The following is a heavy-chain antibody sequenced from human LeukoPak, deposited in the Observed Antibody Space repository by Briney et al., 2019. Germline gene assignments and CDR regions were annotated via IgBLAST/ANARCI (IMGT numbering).Heavy chain of an antibody. D-gene: IGHD6-6*01. CDR2: IYYSGST. Sequence: SETLSLTCTVSGGSISSSSYYWGWIRQPPGKGLEWIGSIYYSGSTYYNPSLKSRFTISVDTSKNQLSLKLRPVTAADTAVYYCARGRGLDYSSSSGYFDYWGQGTLVTVSS. CDR3: ARGRGLDYSSSSGYFDY. V-gene: IGHV4-39*01. CDR1: GGSISSSSYY. J-gene: IGHJ4*02.